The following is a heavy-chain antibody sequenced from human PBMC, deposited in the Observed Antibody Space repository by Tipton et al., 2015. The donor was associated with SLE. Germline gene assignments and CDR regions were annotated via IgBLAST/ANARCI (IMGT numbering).Heavy chain of an antibody. V-gene: IGHV4-39*02. J-gene: IGHJ5*02. CDR3: ARDWVVGATLDRFDP. Sequence: TLSLTCTVSGGSISSSSYYWDWIRQPPGKGLEWIGSIHYSGTTYYNPSLNSRFTISVDTSKNQFSLKVTSVTATDTAVYYCARDWVVGATLDRFDPWGQGTLVTVSS. CDR2: IHYSGTT. D-gene: IGHD1-26*01. CDR1: GGSISSSSYY.